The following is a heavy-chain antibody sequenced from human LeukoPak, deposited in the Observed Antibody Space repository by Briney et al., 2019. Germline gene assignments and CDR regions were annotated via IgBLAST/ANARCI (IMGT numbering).Heavy chain of an antibody. CDR2: ISAYNGNT. CDR3: ARDLVPTSPEHAFAI. D-gene: IGHD5-12*01. V-gene: IGHV1-18*01. Sequence: ASVKVSCKASGYTFSSYGISWVRQAPGQGLEWMGWISAYNGNTNYAQKLQGRVTMTTDPSTSTVYMELGSLRSDDTAVYYCARDLVPTSPEHAFAIWGQGTMVTVSS. CDR1: GYTFSSYG. J-gene: IGHJ3*02.